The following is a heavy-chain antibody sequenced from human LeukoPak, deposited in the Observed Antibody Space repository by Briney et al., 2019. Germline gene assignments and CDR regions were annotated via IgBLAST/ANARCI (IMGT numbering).Heavy chain of an antibody. J-gene: IGHJ3*02. CDR1: GFAFSSYG. V-gene: IGHV3-33*01. CDR2: IWSDGSRK. CDR3: ASAAGAFDM. D-gene: IGHD6-13*01. Sequence: GGSLRLSCAASGFAFSSYGMHWIRQAPGKGLEWVAVIWSDGSRKYYTDSLKGRFTISRDNSKNMLYLQMNSPRVEDTAVYYCASAAGAFDMWGQGTLVTVSS.